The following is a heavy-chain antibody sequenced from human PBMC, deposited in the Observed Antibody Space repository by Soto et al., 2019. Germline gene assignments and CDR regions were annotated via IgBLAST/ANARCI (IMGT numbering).Heavy chain of an antibody. D-gene: IGHD3-16*02. CDR3: ATDSYIDMPIVRFDY. CDR2: IIPIFGTA. V-gene: IGHV1-69*13. CDR1: GGTFSSYA. Sequence: SVKVSCKASGGTFSSYAISWVRQAPGQGLEWMGGIIPIFGTANYAQKFQGRVTITADESTSTAYMELSSLRSEDTAVYYCATDSYIDMPIVRFDYWGHGTLVTVSS. J-gene: IGHJ4*01.